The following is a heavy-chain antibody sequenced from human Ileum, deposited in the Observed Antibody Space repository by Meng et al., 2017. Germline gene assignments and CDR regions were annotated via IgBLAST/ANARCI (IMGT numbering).Heavy chain of an antibody. Sequence: VESGCEVQKPGGSLLLFSAGSGLTFTYGWMSWVRQAAGQGLEWVGRIKSKPDGEKTEYAAPVKGRFTISRDDSKNMVFLQMSSLKTEDTAVYYCTTDLPKTNCHGDCYWDYWGQGTLVTVSS. D-gene: IGHD2-21*02. CDR2: IKSKPDGEKT. J-gene: IGHJ4*02. CDR1: GLTFTYGW. V-gene: IGHV3-15*01. CDR3: TTDLPKTNCHGDCYWDY.